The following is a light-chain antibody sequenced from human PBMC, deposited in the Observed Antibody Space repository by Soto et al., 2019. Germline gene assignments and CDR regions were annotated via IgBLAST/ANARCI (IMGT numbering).Light chain of an antibody. CDR2: EVN. V-gene: IGLV2-8*01. Sequence: QSALTQPPSASGSPGQSVTISCTGTSSDIGGYNSVSWYQQHPGKAPRLMIYEVNKRPSGVPDRFSGSKCGYTASLTVSGLQTEDEAFYYCSSSAGIYHYLVFGGGTQLTVL. J-gene: IGLJ3*02. CDR1: SSDIGGYNS. CDR3: SSSAGIYHYLV.